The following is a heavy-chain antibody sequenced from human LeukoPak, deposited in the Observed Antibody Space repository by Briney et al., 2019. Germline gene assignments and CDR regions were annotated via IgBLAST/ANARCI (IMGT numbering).Heavy chain of an antibody. D-gene: IGHD1-26*01. CDR1: GFTFSRYG. J-gene: IGHJ4*02. Sequence: GRSLRLSCAASGFTFSRYGMHWVRQAPGKGLEWVAVIWYDGSNKYYADSVKGRFTISRDNSKNTLHLQMNSLRAEDTAVYYCAKSPSGSYYSFDYWGQGTLVTVSS. CDR2: IWYDGSNK. V-gene: IGHV3-33*06. CDR3: AKSPSGSYYSFDY.